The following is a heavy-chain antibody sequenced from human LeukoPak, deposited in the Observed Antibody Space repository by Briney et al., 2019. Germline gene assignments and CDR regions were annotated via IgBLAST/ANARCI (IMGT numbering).Heavy chain of an antibody. Sequence: GGSLRLSCAASGFTFSSYAMHWVRQAPGKGLEYVSAISSNGGSTYYANSLKGRFTISRDNSKNTLYLQMGSLRAEDMSLYYCARDRGGVYDILTGYYDYWGQGTLVTVSS. D-gene: IGHD3-9*01. V-gene: IGHV3-64*01. J-gene: IGHJ4*02. CDR1: GFTFSSYA. CDR3: ARDRGGVYDILTGYYDY. CDR2: ISSNGGST.